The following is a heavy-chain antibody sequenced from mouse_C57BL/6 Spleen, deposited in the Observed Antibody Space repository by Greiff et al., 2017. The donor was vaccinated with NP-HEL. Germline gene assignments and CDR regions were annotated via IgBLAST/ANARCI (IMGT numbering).Heavy chain of an antibody. J-gene: IGHJ1*03. CDR2: ISNLAYSI. D-gene: IGHD2-1*01. CDR3: ARQAYGNYYWYFDV. Sequence: EVQLVESGGGLVQPGGSLKLSCAASGFTFSDYGMAWVRQAPRKGPEWVAFISNLAYSIYYADTVTGRFTISRENAKNTLYLEMSSLRAEDTAMYYCARQAYGNYYWYFDVWGTGTTVTVSS. V-gene: IGHV5-15*01. CDR1: GFTFSDYG.